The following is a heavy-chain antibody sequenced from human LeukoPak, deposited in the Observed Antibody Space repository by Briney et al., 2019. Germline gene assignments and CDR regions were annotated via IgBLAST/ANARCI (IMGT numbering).Heavy chain of an antibody. CDR3: ARDYCGGDCPFDY. CDR1: GFTFSNYA. CDR2: ILYDGDTK. V-gene: IGHV3-30*04. Sequence: PGRSLRLSCAASGFTFSNYAMHWVRQAPGKGLEWVAVILYDGDTKYYADSVKGRFTISRDNAKNSLYLQMNSLRAGDTAVYYCARDYCGGDCPFDYWGQGTLVTVSS. D-gene: IGHD2-21*02. J-gene: IGHJ4*02.